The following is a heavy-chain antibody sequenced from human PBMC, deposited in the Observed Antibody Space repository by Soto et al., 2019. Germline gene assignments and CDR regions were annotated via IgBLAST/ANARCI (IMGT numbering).Heavy chain of an antibody. CDR1: GGSISSADYY. Sequence: QVQLQASGPGLVKPSRTLSLTCTVSGGSISSADYYWTWIRQPPGQGLEWIGYIYYSGTIFYNPSLNNRLAMSVDTSNNQFSLTLTSVTAADTAVYYCARGYDFVGFSPYGLDVWGQGATVSVSS. V-gene: IGHV4-30-4*01. J-gene: IGHJ6*02. D-gene: IGHD3-16*01. CDR2: IYYSGTI. CDR3: ARGYDFVGFSPYGLDV.